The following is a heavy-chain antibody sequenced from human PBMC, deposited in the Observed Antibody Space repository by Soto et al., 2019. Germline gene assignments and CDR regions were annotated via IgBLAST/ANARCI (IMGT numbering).Heavy chain of an antibody. V-gene: IGHV3-73*01. D-gene: IGHD2-2*01. CDR3: TRSPAFDY. Sequence: GGSLRLSCAASGFTFSGSAMHWVRQASGKGLEWVGRIRSKANSYATAYAASVKGRFTTSRDDSKNTAYLQMNSLKTEDTAVYYCTRSPAFDYWGQGTLVTVSS. CDR1: GFTFSGSA. J-gene: IGHJ4*02. CDR2: IRSKANSYAT.